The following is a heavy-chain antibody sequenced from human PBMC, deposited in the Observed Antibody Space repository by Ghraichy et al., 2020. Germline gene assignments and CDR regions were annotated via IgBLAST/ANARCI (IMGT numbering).Heavy chain of an antibody. V-gene: IGHV4-39*01. Sequence: SQTLSLTCTVSGGSITSGSYYWGWIRQPPGKRLEWIGNVYYSGTTFYNPSLKSRVTIAVDTSKKQFYLKLNSVTAADTAVYFCARLHNNWLTVDQYIDSWGPGTLVTVSS. CDR3: ARLHNNWLTVDQYIDS. CDR2: VYYSGTT. J-gene: IGHJ4*02. D-gene: IGHD1-1*01. CDR1: GGSITSGSYY.